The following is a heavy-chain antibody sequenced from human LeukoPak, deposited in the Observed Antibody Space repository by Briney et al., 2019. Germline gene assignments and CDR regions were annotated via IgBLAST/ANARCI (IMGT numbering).Heavy chain of an antibody. CDR3: ARFEGVLNY. CDR1: GYTFTGYY. D-gene: IGHD2-8*01. J-gene: IGHJ4*02. CDR2: INPNSGGT. Sequence: ASVKLSCTASGYTFTGYYMHWVRQAPGQGLERRGCINPNSGGTYYAQKFQGRVTMTRDTSISTAYMELNRLRSDDTAVYYCARFEGVLNYWGQGTLVIVSS. V-gene: IGHV1-2*02.